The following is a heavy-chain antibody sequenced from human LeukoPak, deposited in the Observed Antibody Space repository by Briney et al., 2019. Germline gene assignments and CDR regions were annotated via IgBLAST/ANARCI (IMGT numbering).Heavy chain of an antibody. CDR2: IIPILGIA. J-gene: IGHJ5*02. CDR1: GGTFSSYA. V-gene: IGHV1-69*04. D-gene: IGHD2-2*01. Sequence: SVKVSCKASGGTFSSYAISWVRQAPGQGLEWMGRIIPILGIANYAQKFQGRVTITADKSTSTAYMELSSLRSEDTAAYYCARDSRRIVVVPAATEFDPWGQGTLVTVSS. CDR3: ARDSRRIVVVPAATEFDP.